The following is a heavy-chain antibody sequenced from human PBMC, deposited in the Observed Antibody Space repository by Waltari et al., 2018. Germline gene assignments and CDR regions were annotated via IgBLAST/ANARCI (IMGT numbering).Heavy chain of an antibody. CDR3: ARGLLMNPVLIDF. CDR2: IWYDGNNK. J-gene: IGHJ4*02. Sequence: QVQLVESGGDVVQPGRSLRLSCAESGFTFSSYGMHWVRQAPGKWLEWVTVIWYDGNNKYYADSVKGRFTISRDNSKSTLYLQMDSLTAEDTAVYYCARGLLMNPVLIDFWGQGTLVTVSS. D-gene: IGHD3-16*01. CDR1: GFTFSSYG. V-gene: IGHV3-33*01.